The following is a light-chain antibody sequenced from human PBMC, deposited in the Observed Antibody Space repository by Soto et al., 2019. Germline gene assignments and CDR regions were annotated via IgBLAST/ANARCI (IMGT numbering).Light chain of an antibody. CDR2: GAS. CDR1: QSITNKY. CDR3: HQYLDSPNT. Sequence: EIVLTQSPDTLSLSPGERATFSCRATQSITNKYVAWYQQKAGQAPRLLIDGASTRATGIPDRFRGSGSGTDLTLSITRLEPEDFAVYYCHQYLDSPNTFGQGTNLEIK. V-gene: IGKV3-20*01. J-gene: IGKJ2*01.